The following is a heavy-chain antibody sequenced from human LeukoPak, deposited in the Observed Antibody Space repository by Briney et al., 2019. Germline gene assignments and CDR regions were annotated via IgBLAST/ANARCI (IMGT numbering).Heavy chain of an antibody. Sequence: GGSLRLSCAASGFTFSSCAMNWVRQAPGKGLEWVSAITGSGGSTYYADSVKGRFTISRDNSKNTLYLQMNSLRAEDTAVYYCAKAQVGAILHAFDIWGQGTMVTVSS. D-gene: IGHD1-26*01. CDR1: GFTFSSCA. CDR2: ITGSGGST. V-gene: IGHV3-23*01. CDR3: AKAQVGAILHAFDI. J-gene: IGHJ3*02.